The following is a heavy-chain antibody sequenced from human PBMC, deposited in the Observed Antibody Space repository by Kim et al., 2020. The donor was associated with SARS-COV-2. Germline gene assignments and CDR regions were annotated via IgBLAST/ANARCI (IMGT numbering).Heavy chain of an antibody. CDR2: INQDGSEK. Sequence: GGSLRLSCAASGFTFSSYWMSWVRQAPGKGLEWVANINQDGSEKYYVDSVKGRFTISRDNAKNSLYLQMNSLRAEDTAVYYCAGYCSGGSCYQYYFDYCGQRTLVTVSS. CDR1: GFTFSSYW. D-gene: IGHD2-15*01. V-gene: IGHV3-7*01. CDR3: AGYCSGGSCYQYYFDY. J-gene: IGHJ4*02.